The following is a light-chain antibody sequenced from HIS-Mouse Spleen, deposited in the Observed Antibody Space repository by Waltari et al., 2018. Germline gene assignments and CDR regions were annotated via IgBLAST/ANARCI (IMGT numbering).Light chain of an antibody. Sequence: EIVLTQSPGTLSLSPGERATLSCRASQSVSSSYLAWYQQKPGQAPRLLIYGASSRANGIPDRFSGSGSGTDFTLTISRLEPEDFAVYYCQQYGSSLPFGGGTKVEIK. CDR3: QQYGSSLP. CDR2: GAS. CDR1: QSVSSSY. J-gene: IGKJ4*01. V-gene: IGKV3-20*01.